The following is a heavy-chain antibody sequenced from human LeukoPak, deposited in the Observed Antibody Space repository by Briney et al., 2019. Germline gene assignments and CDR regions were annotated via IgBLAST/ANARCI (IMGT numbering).Heavy chain of an antibody. D-gene: IGHD2-2*01. J-gene: IGHJ4*02. CDR3: AKVPSGCYACDFDF. CDR1: GFTFSSYA. V-gene: IGHV3-23*01. Sequence: GGSLRLSCAASGFTFSSYAMSWVRQAPGKGLEWVSGISSSGGSTYYGDSGKGRFTISRDNSKNTLYLQMNSLRAEDTALYYCAKVPSGCYACDFDFWGQGTLVTVSS. CDR2: ISSSGGST.